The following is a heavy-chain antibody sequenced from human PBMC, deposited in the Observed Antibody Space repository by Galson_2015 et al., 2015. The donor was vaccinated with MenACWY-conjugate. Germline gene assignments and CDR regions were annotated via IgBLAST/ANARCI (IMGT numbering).Heavy chain of an antibody. Sequence: SVKVSCKASGYTFTVYGINWVRQAPGQGLEWMGWISTNNGNTAFAQKFQGRVTMTRETSTSTVYMELRSLSSDDTAMYYCARDHLYCNSAGCVGSGTTLEYWGQGTLVTVSS. CDR1: GYTFTVYG. V-gene: IGHV1-18*04. D-gene: IGHD2/OR15-2a*01. CDR2: ISTNNGNT. J-gene: IGHJ4*02. CDR3: ARDHLYCNSAGCVGSGTTLEY.